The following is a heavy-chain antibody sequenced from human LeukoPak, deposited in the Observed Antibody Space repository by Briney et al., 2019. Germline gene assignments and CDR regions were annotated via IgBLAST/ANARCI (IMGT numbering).Heavy chain of an antibody. CDR2: IKSKTDGGTT. CDR1: GFSFSSYW. CDR3: TIRYSGYDSYYYYYYMDV. J-gene: IGHJ6*03. Sequence: PGGSLRLSCTASGFSFSSYWMHWVRQVPGKGLEWVGRIKSKTDGGTTDYAAPVKGRFTISRDDSKNTLYLQMNSLKTEDTAVYYCTIRYSGYDSYYYYYYMDVWGKGTTVTVSS. V-gene: IGHV3-15*01. D-gene: IGHD5-12*01.